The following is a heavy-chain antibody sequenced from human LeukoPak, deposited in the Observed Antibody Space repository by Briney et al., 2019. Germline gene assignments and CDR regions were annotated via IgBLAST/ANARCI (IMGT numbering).Heavy chain of an antibody. Sequence: SETLSLTCTVSGGSISSSSYYWGWIRQPPGKGLEWIGSIYYSGSTYYNPSLKGRGTISLDTSKNQFSLKLTSVTAADTAVYYCAREVLYYDFWSGFDYWGQGTLVTVSS. J-gene: IGHJ4*02. CDR3: AREVLYYDFWSGFDY. CDR1: GGSISSSSYY. V-gene: IGHV4-39*07. D-gene: IGHD3-3*01. CDR2: IYYSGST.